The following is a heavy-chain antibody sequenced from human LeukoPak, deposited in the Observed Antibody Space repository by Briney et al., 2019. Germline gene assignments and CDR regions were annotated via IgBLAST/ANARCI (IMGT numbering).Heavy chain of an antibody. CDR3: ARHGGTFDP. CDR1: GGSISAYF. D-gene: IGHD3-16*01. Sequence: SETLSLTCTVSGGSISAYFWSWIRQPPGKGLEWVGYISHRGDTNYSPSLKSRVTISVDTSKNQISLNLGSVTAADTAVYYCARHGGTFDPWGQGTLVTVSS. J-gene: IGHJ5*02. CDR2: ISHRGDT. V-gene: IGHV4-59*08.